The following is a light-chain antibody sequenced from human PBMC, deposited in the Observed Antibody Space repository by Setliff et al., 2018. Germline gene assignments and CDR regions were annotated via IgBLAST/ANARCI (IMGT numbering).Light chain of an antibody. V-gene: IGLV2-14*01. Sequence: QSPLTQPASATGSPGQSITISCTGTSSDVGGYNSVAWYQQHPGKAPKVLIYDVSKRPSGASNRFSGSKSGNTASLTISGLQAEDEADYYCSSFTNTITYVVGTGTKV. CDR1: SSDVGGYNS. J-gene: IGLJ1*01. CDR3: SSFTNTITYV. CDR2: DVS.